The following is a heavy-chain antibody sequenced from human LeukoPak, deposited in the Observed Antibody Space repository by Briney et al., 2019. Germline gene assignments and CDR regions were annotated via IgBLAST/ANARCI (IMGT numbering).Heavy chain of an antibody. Sequence: GGSLRLSCAASGFTFSSYAMSWVRQAPGKGLEWVSGISASGGVTDHVDSVEGRFTISRDNSKNTLTLQMESLRGDDTAVYYCAKKPGYYDSSDYSYFDSWGQGTLVTVSS. CDR2: ISASGGVT. D-gene: IGHD3-22*01. J-gene: IGHJ4*02. V-gene: IGHV3-23*01. CDR1: GFTFSSYA. CDR3: AKKPGYYDSSDYSYFDS.